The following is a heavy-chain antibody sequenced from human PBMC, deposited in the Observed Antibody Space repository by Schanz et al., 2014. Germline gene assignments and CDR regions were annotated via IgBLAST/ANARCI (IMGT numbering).Heavy chain of an antibody. V-gene: IGHV3-48*01. Sequence: EVQLVESGGGLVQPGGSLRLSCAASGFAFNNYGMHWVRQAPGKGLEWVAHISPNGVTIYYADSVKGRFTISRDDAKNSLYLQMTSLRSEDTAVYYCAGTYCSSTSCYTGYYYMDVWGKGTTVTGSS. J-gene: IGHJ6*03. CDR3: AGTYCSSTSCYTGYYYMDV. D-gene: IGHD2-2*02. CDR2: ISPNGVTI. CDR1: GFAFNNYG.